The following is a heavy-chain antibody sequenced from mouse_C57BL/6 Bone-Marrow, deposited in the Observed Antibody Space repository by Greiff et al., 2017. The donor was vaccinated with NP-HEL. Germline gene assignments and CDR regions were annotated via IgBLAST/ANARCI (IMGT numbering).Heavy chain of an antibody. Sequence: QVQLQQPGAELVKPGASVKLSCKASGYTFTSYWMQWVKQRPGQGLEWIGEIDPSDSYTNYNQKFKGKATLTVDTSSSTAYMQRSSLTSEDSAVSYCASGDYDGYAMDYWGQGTSVTVSS. CDR2: IDPSDSYT. CDR1: GYTFTSYW. V-gene: IGHV1-50*01. D-gene: IGHD2-4*01. CDR3: ASGDYDGYAMDY. J-gene: IGHJ4*01.